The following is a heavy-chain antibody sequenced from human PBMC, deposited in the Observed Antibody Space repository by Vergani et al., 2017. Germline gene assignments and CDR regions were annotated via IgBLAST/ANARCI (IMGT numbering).Heavy chain of an antibody. CDR1: GYSFTSYW. D-gene: IGHD3-10*01. CDR3: ASGSGYYRFDI. CDR2: IYPGDSDT. V-gene: IGHV5-51*03. Sequence: EVQLVQSGAEVKKPGESLKISCKGSGYSFTSYWIGWVRQMPGKGLEWMGIIYPGDSDTRYSSSFQGKVTISADKSFRNAYLQRSSLKASDTALYYCASGSGYYRFDIWGQGTTVTVSS. J-gene: IGHJ4*02.